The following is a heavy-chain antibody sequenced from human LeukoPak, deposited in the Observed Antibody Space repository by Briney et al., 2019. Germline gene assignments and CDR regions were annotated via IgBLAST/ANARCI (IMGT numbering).Heavy chain of an antibody. CDR1: GYTLTELS. D-gene: IGHD2-15*01. J-gene: IGHJ4*02. CDR3: ARKLGYCSGGSCYLCDY. V-gene: IGHV1-46*01. Sequence: ASVKVSCKVSGYTLTELSMHWVRQAPGQGLEWMGIINPSGGSTSYAQKFQGRVTMTRDTSTSTAYMELRSLRSDDTAVYYCARKLGYCSGGSCYLCDYWGQGTLVTVSS. CDR2: INPSGGST.